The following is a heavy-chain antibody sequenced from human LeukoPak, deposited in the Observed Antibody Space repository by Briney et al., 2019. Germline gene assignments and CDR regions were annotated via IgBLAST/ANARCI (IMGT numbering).Heavy chain of an antibody. CDR2: ISSSSSYI. J-gene: IGHJ4*02. CDR1: GFTFSSYS. Sequence: PGGSLRLPCAATGFTFSSYSMNWVRQAPGKGLEWVSSISSSSSYIYYADSVKGRFTISRDNAKNSLYLQMNSLRAEDTAVYYCARAYYDSSGYCFDYWGQGTLVTVSS. D-gene: IGHD3-22*01. V-gene: IGHV3-21*01. CDR3: ARAYYDSSGYCFDY.